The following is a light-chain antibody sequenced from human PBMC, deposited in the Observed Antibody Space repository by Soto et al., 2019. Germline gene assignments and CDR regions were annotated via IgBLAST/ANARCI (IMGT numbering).Light chain of an antibody. Sequence: QLVLTQSPSASASLGASVKLTCTLSSGHSNYAIAWHQQQPEKGPRYLMKLNSDGSHNKGDGIPDRFSGSSSGAERYLTISSLQAEDEADYDCQTWATGIGVFGGGTKLTVL. CDR1: SGHSNYA. CDR2: LNSDGSH. V-gene: IGLV4-69*01. CDR3: QTWATGIGV. J-gene: IGLJ3*02.